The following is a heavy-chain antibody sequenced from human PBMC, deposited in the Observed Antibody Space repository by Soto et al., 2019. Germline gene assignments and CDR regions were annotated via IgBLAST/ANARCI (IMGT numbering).Heavy chain of an antibody. D-gene: IGHD2-21*02. CDR1: GFTFSSYS. Sequence: GGSLRLSCAASGFTFSSYSMNWVRQAPGKGLEWVSYISSSSSTIYYADSVKGRFTISRDNAKNPLYLQMNSLRAEDTAVYYCARDLFVTPGPMDVWGKGTTVTVSS. CDR2: ISSSSSTI. J-gene: IGHJ6*03. CDR3: ARDLFVTPGPMDV. V-gene: IGHV3-48*01.